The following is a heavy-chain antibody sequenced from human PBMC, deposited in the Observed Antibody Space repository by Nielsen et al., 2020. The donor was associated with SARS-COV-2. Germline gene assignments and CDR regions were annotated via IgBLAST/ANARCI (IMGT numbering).Heavy chain of an antibody. D-gene: IGHD3-22*01. J-gene: IGHJ4*02. V-gene: IGHV1-46*01. CDR3: ARDYYDSSGCYTITGVDYFDY. Sequence: WVRQAPGQGLEWMGIINPSGGSTNYAQKFQGRVIMTRDTSTSTVYMNLSSLRFEDTAVYYCARDYYDSSGCYTITGVDYFDYWGQGTLVTVSS. CDR2: INPSGGST.